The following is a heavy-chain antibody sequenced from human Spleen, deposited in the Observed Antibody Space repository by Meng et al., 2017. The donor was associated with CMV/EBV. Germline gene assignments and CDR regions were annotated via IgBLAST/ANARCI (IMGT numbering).Heavy chain of an antibody. CDR3: AKDLFAVGYCGGDCYTLVDY. V-gene: IGHV3-30*02. CDR1: GFIFSSYD. Sequence: GESLKISCVASGFIFSSYDMHWVRQGPGKGLEWVALIRYDGSNKYYGDSVKGRFTISRDNSKDTLHLQMNSLRVEDTAVYYCAKDLFAVGYCGGDCYTLVDYWGQGTLVTVSS. D-gene: IGHD2-21*01. J-gene: IGHJ4*02. CDR2: IRYDGSNK.